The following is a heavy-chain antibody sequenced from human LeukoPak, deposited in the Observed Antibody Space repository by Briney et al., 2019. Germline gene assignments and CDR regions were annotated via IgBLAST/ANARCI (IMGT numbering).Heavy chain of an antibody. D-gene: IGHD2-2*01. CDR2: IYPGDSDT. CDR3: ARRPYCSGTRCYERCYFQH. Sequence: SGESLKISCKASGYSFTTYWIGWVRQLPGKGLEWMGLIYPGDSDTRYSPSFQGQVIISADKSISTAYLQWSSLKASDTAMYYCARRPYCSGTRCYERCYFQHWGQGTLVTVSS. CDR1: GYSFTTYW. J-gene: IGHJ1*01. V-gene: IGHV5-51*01.